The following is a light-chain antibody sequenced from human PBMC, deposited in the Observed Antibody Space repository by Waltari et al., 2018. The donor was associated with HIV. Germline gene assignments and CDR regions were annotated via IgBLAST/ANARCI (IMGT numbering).Light chain of an antibody. CDR2: EVY. CDR1: TRDTRAFTF. V-gene: IGLV2-14*01. CDR3: SSYSARGFVV. J-gene: IGLJ3*02. Sequence: HSALTQPASVSGSPGQSLPISCTGPTRDTRAFTFVSWYQQSPGRAPTLIIFEVYSRPSGISDRFSGSKSGVTASLSISALRAEDEADYFCSSYSARGFVVFGGGTKVTVL.